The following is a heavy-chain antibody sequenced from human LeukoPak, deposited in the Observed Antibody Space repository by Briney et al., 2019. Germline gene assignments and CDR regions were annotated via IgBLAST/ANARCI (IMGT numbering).Heavy chain of an antibody. V-gene: IGHV3-53*05. CDR2: IYGDGST. J-gene: IGHJ4*02. Sequence: GGSLRLSCGTSGFTVSMNYLTWVRQAPGKGLEWVSVIYGDGSTYYADSVKGRFTISRDSAKNTLYLQMNSLRAADTALYYCARGSGYSYAFTGRERTKSRLDYWGQGTLVTVSS. D-gene: IGHD5-18*01. CDR3: ARGSGYSYAFTGRERTKSRLDY. CDR1: GFTVSMNY.